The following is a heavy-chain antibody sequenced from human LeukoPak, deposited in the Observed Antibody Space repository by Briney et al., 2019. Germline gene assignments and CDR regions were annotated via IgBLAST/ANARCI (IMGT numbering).Heavy chain of an antibody. CDR3: ATEDYYDSSGYYYPPT. CDR2: FDPEDGET. CDR1: GYTLTELS. D-gene: IGHD3-22*01. V-gene: IGHV1-24*01. Sequence: ASVTVSCKVSGYTLTELSMHWVRQAPGKGLEWMGGFDPEDGETIYAQKFQGRVTMTEDTSTDTAYMELSSLRSEDTAVYYCATEDYYDSSGYYYPPTWGQGTLVTVSS. J-gene: IGHJ4*02.